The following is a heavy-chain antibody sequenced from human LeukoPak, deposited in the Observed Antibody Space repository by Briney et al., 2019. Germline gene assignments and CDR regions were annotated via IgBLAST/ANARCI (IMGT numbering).Heavy chain of an antibody. Sequence: GRSLRLSCAASGFTFDDYAMHWVRQAPGKGLEWVSGISWSSGSIGYADSVKGRFTISRDNAKNSLYLQMNSLRAEDTALYYCAKDILPHDYVWGSYRYVFDYWGQGTLVTVSS. CDR2: ISWSSGSI. V-gene: IGHV3-9*01. D-gene: IGHD3-16*02. CDR3: AKDILPHDYVWGSYRYVFDY. J-gene: IGHJ4*02. CDR1: GFTFDDYA.